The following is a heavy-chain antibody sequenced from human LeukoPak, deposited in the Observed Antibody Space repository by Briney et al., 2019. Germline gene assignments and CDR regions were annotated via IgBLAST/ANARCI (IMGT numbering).Heavy chain of an antibody. D-gene: IGHD3-10*01. V-gene: IGHV4-34*01. CDR3: ARGPLTDYYASGSYYSN. Sequence: SETLSLTCAVSGGSLSGFYWSWIRQPPGKGLEWIGDINHSGSTNYNPSLKSRVTISVDTSKKQFSLKLSSVTAADTAVYFCARGPLTDYYASGSYYSNWGQGTLVTVSS. CDR1: GGSLSGFY. CDR2: INHSGST. J-gene: IGHJ4*02.